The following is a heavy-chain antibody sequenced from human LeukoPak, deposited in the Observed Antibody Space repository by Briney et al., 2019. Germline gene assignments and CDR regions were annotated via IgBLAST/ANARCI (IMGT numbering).Heavy chain of an antibody. D-gene: IGHD4-23*01. CDR1: GGSISSSSYY. V-gene: IGHV4-39*01. CDR2: MHYSGST. J-gene: IGHJ4*02. CDR3: ARHKTGYGGLWNPFDY. Sequence: SETLSLTCTVSGGSISSSSYYWDWIRQPPGKGLEWIGSMHYSGSTYYNPSLKSRVTISVDTSKRQLSLELSSVTAADTAVYYCARHKTGYGGLWNPFDYWGQGTLVTVSS.